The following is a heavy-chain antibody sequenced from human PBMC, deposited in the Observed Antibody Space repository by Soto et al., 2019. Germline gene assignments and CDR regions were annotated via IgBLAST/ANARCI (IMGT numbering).Heavy chain of an antibody. V-gene: IGHV4-31*01. CDR1: GGSISSGGYY. Sequence: TSATLSLTCPVSGGSISSGGYYGGWIRQHPGKGLEWIGYIYYSGSTYYNPSLKSLVTISVDTSKNQFSLKLSSVTAADTAVYYCARHLSGSRYNWFDPWGQGTLVSVSS. CDR3: ARHLSGSRYNWFDP. J-gene: IGHJ5*02. D-gene: IGHD3-10*01. CDR2: IYYSGST.